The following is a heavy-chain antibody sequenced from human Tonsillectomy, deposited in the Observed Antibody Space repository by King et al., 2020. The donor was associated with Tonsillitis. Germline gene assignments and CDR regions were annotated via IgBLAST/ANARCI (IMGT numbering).Heavy chain of an antibody. V-gene: IGHV3-49*03. D-gene: IGHD3-10*01. CDR2: IRSKASGGTT. CDR3: TRVLWFGEYYVAFDI. Sequence: DVQLVESGGGLVQPGRSLRLSCTASVFPFGDNAMSWFRQASGKGLEWGGFIRSKASGGTTKYAASVKGRFTISRDDSKSIAYLQMDSLKTEDTAFYYCTRVLWFGEYYVAFDIGGQGTMVTVPS. J-gene: IGHJ3*02. CDR1: VFPFGDNA.